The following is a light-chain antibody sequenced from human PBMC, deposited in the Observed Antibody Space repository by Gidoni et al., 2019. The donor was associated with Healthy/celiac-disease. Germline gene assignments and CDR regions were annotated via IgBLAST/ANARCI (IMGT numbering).Light chain of an antibody. V-gene: IGKV3-11*01. CDR3: QRRSNWPPSIT. J-gene: IGKJ5*01. Sequence: EIVSTQSPATLPLSPAERATLSCRASQSVSSNLALYQQKPGQAPRLLIYDASNRATGIPARFSGSGSGTDFTLTISSLEPEDFAVYYCQRRSNWPPSITFGQGTRLEIK. CDR1: QSVSSN. CDR2: DAS.